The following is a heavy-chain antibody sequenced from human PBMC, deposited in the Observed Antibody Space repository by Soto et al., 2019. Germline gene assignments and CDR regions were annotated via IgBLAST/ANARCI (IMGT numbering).Heavy chain of an antibody. CDR1: GLSFSDYY. CDR2: ISSTGTYT. D-gene: IGHD6-19*01. Sequence: GGSLRLSCAASGLSFSDYYMTWIRQAPGKGLEWVSYISSTGTYTNYAASVKGRFTISRDNAKNSLYLQMNSLRAEDTAVYYCAIDRNGWAPVVDYWGQQSLVTVSS. J-gene: IGHJ4*02. V-gene: IGHV3-11*05. CDR3: AIDRNGWAPVVDY.